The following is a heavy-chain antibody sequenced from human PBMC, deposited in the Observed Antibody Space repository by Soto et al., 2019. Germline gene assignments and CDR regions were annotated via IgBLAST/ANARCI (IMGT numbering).Heavy chain of an antibody. CDR3: ANYRYYFWRAYIGP. D-gene: IGHD3-3*01. V-gene: IGHV3-23*01. CDR2: ISSSGCDT. Sequence: ELQVLESGAGLVQPGGSLRLSCTASGFTFSRNAMNWVPQAPGKGLEWVSGISSSGCDTYYADSVKGRFTNSKDNSKNPMYPQMNGLGVDYTCVYYCANYRYYFWRAYIGPWGQGTLVTVS. CDR1: GFTFSRNA. J-gene: IGHJ5*02.